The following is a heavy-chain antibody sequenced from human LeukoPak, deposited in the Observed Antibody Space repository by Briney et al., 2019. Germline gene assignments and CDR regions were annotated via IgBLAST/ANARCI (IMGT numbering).Heavy chain of an antibody. J-gene: IGHJ4*02. Sequence: SETLSLTCTVSGGSISSYYWSWIRQPAGKGLEWIGRIYTSGSTNYNPSLKSRVTMSVDTSKNQFSLKLSSVTAADTAVYYCASPDTYYYDSSGYLYWGQGTLVTVSS. CDR3: ASPDTYYYDSSGYLY. CDR1: GGSISSYY. CDR2: IYTSGST. D-gene: IGHD3-22*01. V-gene: IGHV4-4*07.